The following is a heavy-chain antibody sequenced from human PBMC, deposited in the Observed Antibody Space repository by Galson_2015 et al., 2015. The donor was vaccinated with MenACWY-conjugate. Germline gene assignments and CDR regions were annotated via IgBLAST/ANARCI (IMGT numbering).Heavy chain of an antibody. D-gene: IGHD1-26*01. V-gene: IGHV4-61*01. J-gene: IGHJ5*02. CDR2: LSYSGRA. Sequence: SETLSLTCTVSGGSVTIETDYWSWLRQSPEKGLEWIGWLSYSGRANYNPSLKSRVTISMDTSDNQFSLRLTSMTAADTAMYYCAREPTYSGSFGWFDPWGQGTLVTVSS. CDR1: GGSVTIETDY. CDR3: AREPTYSGSFGWFDP.